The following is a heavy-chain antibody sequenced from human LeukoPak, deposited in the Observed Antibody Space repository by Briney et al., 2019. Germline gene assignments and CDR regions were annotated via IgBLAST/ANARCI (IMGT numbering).Heavy chain of an antibody. CDR2: ISYDGSNK. Sequence: GGSLRLSCAASGFTFSSYAMHWVRQAPGKGLEWVAVISYDGSNKYYADSVKGRFTISRDNSKNTLYLQMNSLRAEDTAVYFCARGGGLDVWGQGATVTVSS. D-gene: IGHD3-16*01. CDR3: ARGGGLDV. V-gene: IGHV3-30-3*01. J-gene: IGHJ6*02. CDR1: GFTFSSYA.